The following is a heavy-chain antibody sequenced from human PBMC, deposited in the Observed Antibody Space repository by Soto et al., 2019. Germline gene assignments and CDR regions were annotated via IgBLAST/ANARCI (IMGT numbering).Heavy chain of an antibody. J-gene: IGHJ3*01. D-gene: IGHD3-3*01. CDR3: ARDVFFGIIGYYLSSIVF. CDR1: GFTFGNYW. Sequence: GGSLRLSCAASGFTFGNYWMTWVRQAPGKGLEWVANIKGDGSAKSYLDSVRGRFTVSRDNAENSLFLQMNILRAEDTALYYCARDVFFGIIGYYLSSIVFWYQGTM. CDR2: IKGDGSAK. V-gene: IGHV3-7*05.